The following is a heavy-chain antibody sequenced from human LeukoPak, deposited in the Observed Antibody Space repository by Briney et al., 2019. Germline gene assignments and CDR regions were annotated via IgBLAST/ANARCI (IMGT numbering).Heavy chain of an antibody. CDR3: AERGSLLWFGELLYNY. V-gene: IGHV3-23*01. CDR1: GFTFSSYA. CDR2: IIGSGGST. J-gene: IGHJ4*02. Sequence: PGGSLRLSCAASGFTFSSYAVSWVRQAPGKGLEWVSAIIGSGGSTYYADSVKGRFTISRDNSKNTLYLQMNSLRAEDTAVYYCAERGSLLWFGELLYNYWGQGTLVTVSS. D-gene: IGHD3-10*01.